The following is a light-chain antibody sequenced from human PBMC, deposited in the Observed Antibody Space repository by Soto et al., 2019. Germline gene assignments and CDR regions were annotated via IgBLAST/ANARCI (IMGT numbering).Light chain of an antibody. CDR3: SSFTSSSVYV. CDR1: SSDVGYYDY. J-gene: IGLJ1*01. V-gene: IGLV2-14*01. CDR2: DVT. Sequence: QSALTQPASVSWSPGQSITISCTGTSSDVGYYDYVSWYQQHPGKAPKLMIYDVTNRPSGVSNRFSGSKSGNTASLTISGLQGDDEADYYCSSFTSSSVYVFGAGTKVTVL.